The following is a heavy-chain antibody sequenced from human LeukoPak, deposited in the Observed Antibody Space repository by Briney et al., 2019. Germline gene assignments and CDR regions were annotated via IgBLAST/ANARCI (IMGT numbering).Heavy chain of an antibody. CDR3: ARLAPVAHSGDYLGYFDY. Sequence: PSETLSLTYTVSGGSMTNYYWTWVRQYPGKGLEWFGYVYYTGSVNYNPSLKSRVTILVDSSKTHFSLNLSSVTAADTAVYYCARLAPVAHSGDYLGYFDYWGQGVLVTVSS. V-gene: IGHV4-59*08. CDR2: VYYTGSV. J-gene: IGHJ4*02. D-gene: IGHD4-17*01. CDR1: GGSMTNYY.